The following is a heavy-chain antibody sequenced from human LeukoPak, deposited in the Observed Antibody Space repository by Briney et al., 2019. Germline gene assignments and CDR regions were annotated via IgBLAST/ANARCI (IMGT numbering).Heavy chain of an antibody. Sequence: PSETLSLTCTVSGGSISNHYWSWIRQPPGKGLEWIGYIYYSGSTNYNPSLKSRVTISVDTSNNQFSLKLSSVTAADTAVYYCAREVFGGKKSFDPWGQGTLVTVSS. CDR3: AREVFGGKKSFDP. D-gene: IGHD2-15*01. CDR1: GGSISNHY. CDR2: IYYSGST. V-gene: IGHV4-59*11. J-gene: IGHJ5*02.